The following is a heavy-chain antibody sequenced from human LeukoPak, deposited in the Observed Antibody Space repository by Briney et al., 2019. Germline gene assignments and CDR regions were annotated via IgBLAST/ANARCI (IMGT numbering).Heavy chain of an antibody. CDR1: GFTFSSYG. CDR2: ISYDGSNK. D-gene: IGHD2-15*01. J-gene: IGHJ4*02. Sequence: AGGSLRLSCAASGFTFSSYGMHWVRQAPGKGLEWVAVISYDGSNKYYADSVKGRFTISRDNSKNTLYLQMNSLRAEDTAVYYCAREKRIARVDYWGQGTLVTVSS. CDR3: AREKRIARVDY. V-gene: IGHV3-30*03.